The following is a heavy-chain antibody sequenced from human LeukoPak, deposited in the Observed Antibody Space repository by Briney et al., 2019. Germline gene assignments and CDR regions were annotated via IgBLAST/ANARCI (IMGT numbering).Heavy chain of an antibody. Sequence: GESLKISCKGSGYSLTTYWIGWVRQMPGKGLEWMGIIYPGDSDTRYSPSFQGQVTISADKSISTAYLQWSSLKASDTAMYYCARSEMATVLSQDYWGQGTPVTVSS. V-gene: IGHV5-51*01. J-gene: IGHJ4*02. D-gene: IGHD5-24*01. CDR1: GYSLTTYW. CDR2: IYPGDSDT. CDR3: ARSEMATVLSQDY.